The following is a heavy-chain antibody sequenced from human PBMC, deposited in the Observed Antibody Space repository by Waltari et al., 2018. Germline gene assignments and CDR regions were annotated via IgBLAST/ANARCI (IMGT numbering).Heavy chain of an antibody. Sequence: QVQLVESGGGVVQPGTSLRLSCAASGFPFGASAMPWVRQAPGKGLEWVAVMSYDGANKYTKYADSVKGRFTISRDNSKSTLYLQILTLRPGDTAVYYCARDRGSYYENALDVWGQGTVVTVSS. D-gene: IGHD1-26*01. V-gene: IGHV3-30*04. CDR2: MSYDGANK. J-gene: IGHJ3*01. CDR3: ARDRGSYYENALDV. CDR1: GFPFGASA.